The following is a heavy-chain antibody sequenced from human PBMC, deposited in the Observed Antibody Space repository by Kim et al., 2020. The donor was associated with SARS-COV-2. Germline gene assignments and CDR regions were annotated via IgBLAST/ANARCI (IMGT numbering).Heavy chain of an antibody. CDR2: IRGDTT. J-gene: IGHJ4*02. CDR3: AKPFRHYDDTSGYYSFDC. V-gene: IGHV3-23*01. CDR1: GFIFSSYA. Sequence: GGSLRLSCAASGFIFSSYAMSWVRQAPGKGLEWVSAIRGDTTNYADSVKGRFTISRDNSKNTLYLQMNSLRAEDTAVYYCAKPFRHYDDTSGYYSFDCWGQGTLVTVSS. D-gene: IGHD3-22*01.